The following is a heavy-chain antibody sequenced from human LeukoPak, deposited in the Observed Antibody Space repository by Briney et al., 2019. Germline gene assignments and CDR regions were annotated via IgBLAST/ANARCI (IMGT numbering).Heavy chain of an antibody. Sequence: GGSLRLSCAASGFTFSSYWMSWVGLAPGRGLEWVANIKGDGSEKWYADSVKGRFTISRDNAQNSVHLQMNSLRAEDTAVYHCARDEYRSRWLHPWGQGTLVTVTS. V-gene: IGHV3-7*01. CDR3: ARDEYRSRWLHP. CDR1: GFTFSSYW. D-gene: IGHD5-24*01. CDR2: IKGDGSEK. J-gene: IGHJ5*02.